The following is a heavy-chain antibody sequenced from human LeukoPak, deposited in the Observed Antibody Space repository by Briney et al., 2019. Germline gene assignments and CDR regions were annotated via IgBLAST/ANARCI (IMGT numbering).Heavy chain of an antibody. CDR2: ISGSGGST. CDR1: GFTFSSYG. CDR3: ARLSDGYNSPFDY. V-gene: IGHV3-23*01. J-gene: IGHJ4*02. Sequence: GGTLRLSCAASGFTFSSYGMSWVRQAPGKGLEWVSAISGSGGSTYYADSVKGRFTISRDNSKNTLYLQMNSLRAEDTAVYYCARLSDGYNSPFDYWGQGTLVTVSS. D-gene: IGHD5-24*01.